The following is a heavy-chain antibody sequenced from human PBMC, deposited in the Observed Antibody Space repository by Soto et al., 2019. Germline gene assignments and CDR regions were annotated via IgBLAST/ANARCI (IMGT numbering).Heavy chain of an antibody. CDR2: INHSGST. V-gene: IGHV4-34*01. J-gene: IGHJ4*02. CDR1: GGSFSGYY. D-gene: IGHD3-10*01. CDR3: ARVRFGELLYALGVFDY. Sequence: QVQLQQWGAGLLKPSETLSLTCAVYGGSFSGYYWSWIRQPPGKGLEWIGEINHSGSTNYNPSLKSRVTISVDTSKNQFSLKLSSVTAADTAVYYCARVRFGELLYALGVFDYWGQGTLVTVSS.